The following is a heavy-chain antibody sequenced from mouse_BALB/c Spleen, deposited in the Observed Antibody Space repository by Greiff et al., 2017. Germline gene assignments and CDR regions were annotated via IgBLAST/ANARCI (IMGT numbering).Heavy chain of an antibody. CDR3: ARSGGTIDY. D-gene: IGHD4-1*01. J-gene: IGHJ2*01. CDR2: IDPENGNT. V-gene: IGHV14-1*02. CDR1: GFNIKDYY. Sequence: VQLQQSGAELVRPGALVKLSCKASGFNIKDYYMHWVKQRPEQGLEWIGWIDPENGNTIYDPKFQGKASITADKSSSTAYMQLSSLTSEDSAVYYCARSGGTIDYWGQGTTLTVSS.